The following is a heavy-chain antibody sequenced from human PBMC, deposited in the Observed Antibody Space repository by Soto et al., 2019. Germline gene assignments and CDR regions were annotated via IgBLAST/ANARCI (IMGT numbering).Heavy chain of an antibody. V-gene: IGHV1-18*01. CDR1: GYTFTSNG. Sequence: QAQLVQSGAEVKKPGASVSISCKASGYTFTSNGFVWVRQAPGHGLEWVGWISPYNGKTEYAKNVQGRVTMTRDTSTSTAYMELRSLRSDDTAVYYCARDRHNGNGCDACDIWGQGTMVIVSS. D-gene: IGHD6-19*01. J-gene: IGHJ3*02. CDR2: ISPYNGKT. CDR3: ARDRHNGNGCDACDI.